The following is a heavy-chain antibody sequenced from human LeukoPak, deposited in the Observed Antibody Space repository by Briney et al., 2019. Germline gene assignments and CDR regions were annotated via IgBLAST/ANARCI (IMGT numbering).Heavy chain of an antibody. D-gene: IGHD3-16*01. Sequence: GGSLRLSCAASGFTFSNYGMNWVRQAPGKGLEWVSIITSGVGITYYADSVKGRFTISRDNSKNTLYLQMNSLRAEDTAVYYCVLRGGATDYWGQGTLVTVSS. CDR3: VLRGGATDY. CDR1: GFTFSNYG. J-gene: IGHJ4*02. CDR2: ITSGVGIT. V-gene: IGHV3-23*01.